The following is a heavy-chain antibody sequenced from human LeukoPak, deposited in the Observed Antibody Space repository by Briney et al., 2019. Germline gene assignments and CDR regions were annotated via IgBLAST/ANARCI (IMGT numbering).Heavy chain of an antibody. J-gene: IGHJ6*04. V-gene: IGHV3-21*01. CDR1: GFTFSSYS. Sequence: PGGSLRLSCAASGFTFSSYSMNWVRQAPGKGLEWVSSISSSSSYIYYADSVKGRFTISRDNAKNSLYLQMNSLRAEDTAVYYCARASYGSGSYYNDYYYYGMDVWAKGPRSPSPQ. CDR3: ARASYGSGSYYNDYYYYGMDV. CDR2: ISSSSSYI. D-gene: IGHD3-10*01.